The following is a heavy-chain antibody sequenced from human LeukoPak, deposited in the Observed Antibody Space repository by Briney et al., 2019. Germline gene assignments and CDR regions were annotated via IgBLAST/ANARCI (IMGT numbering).Heavy chain of an antibody. D-gene: IGHD3-3*01. V-gene: IGHV1-69*13. CDR1: GGTFSSYA. CDR3: ARGGPLRFLEWLSF. Sequence: SVKVSCKASGGTFSSYAISWVRQAPGQGLEWMGGIIPIFGTANYAQKFQGRVTITADEPTSTAYMELSSLRSEDTAVYYCARGGPLRFLEWLSFWGQGTLVTVSS. CDR2: IIPIFGTA. J-gene: IGHJ4*02.